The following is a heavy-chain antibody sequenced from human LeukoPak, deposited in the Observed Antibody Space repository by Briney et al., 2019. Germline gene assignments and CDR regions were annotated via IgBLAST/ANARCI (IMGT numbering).Heavy chain of an antibody. Sequence: ASVKVSCKASGYTFTSNDINWVRQATGQGLEWMGWMNPNSGNTGYAQKFQGRVAMTRNTSISTAYMELSSLRSEDTAVYYCARGTVCGSGGKCSGSWYYDYWGREPWSPSPQ. CDR2: MNPNSGNT. D-gene: IGHD6-13*01. V-gene: IGHV1-8*01. J-gene: IGHJ4*02. CDR1: GYTFTSND. CDR3: ARGTVCGSGGKCSGSWYYDY.